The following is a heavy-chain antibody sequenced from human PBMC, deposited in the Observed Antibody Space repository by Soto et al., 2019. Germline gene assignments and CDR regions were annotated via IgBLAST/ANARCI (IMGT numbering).Heavy chain of an antibody. J-gene: IGHJ5*02. CDR3: ARLRPPGNWFDP. CDR2: VYYSGTT. CDR1: GGSIISSSYY. Sequence: QLQLQESGPGLVKPSETLSLTCIVSGGSIISSSYYWVWIRQPPGKGLEWLGDVYYSGTTHYNPSLKSRVTISVDTSKNQFSLRLSSVTAADTAVYYCARLRPPGNWFDPWGQGTLVTVSS. V-gene: IGHV4-39*01.